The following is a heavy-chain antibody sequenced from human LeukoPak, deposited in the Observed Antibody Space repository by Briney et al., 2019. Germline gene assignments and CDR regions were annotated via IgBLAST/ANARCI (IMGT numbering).Heavy chain of an antibody. D-gene: IGHD1-20*01. CDR1: GGSISSGSYC. CDR3: AKVGKAARITGTTSRYYSYYMDV. J-gene: IGHJ6*03. CDR2: IHTSGNT. V-gene: IGHV4-61*09. Sequence: SETLSLTCTVSGGSISSGSYCWSWIRQPAGKGLEWIGHIHTSGNTNYNPSLKSRVTISVDTSKNQFSLKLSSVTAADTAVYYCAKVGKAARITGTTSRYYSYYMDVWGKGTTVTISS.